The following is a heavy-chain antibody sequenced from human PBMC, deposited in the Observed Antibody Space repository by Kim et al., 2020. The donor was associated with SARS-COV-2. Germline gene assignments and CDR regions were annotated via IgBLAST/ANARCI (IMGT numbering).Heavy chain of an antibody. D-gene: IGHD1-26*01. Sequence: GGSLRLSCAASGFTFSSYAMHWVRQAPGKGLEWVAVISYDGSNKYYADSVKGRFTISRDNSKNTLYLQMNSLRAEDTAVYYCARARNEWELRYWGQGTLVTVSS. CDR2: ISYDGSNK. J-gene: IGHJ4*02. CDR1: GFTFSSYA. CDR3: ARARNEWELRY. V-gene: IGHV3-30*04.